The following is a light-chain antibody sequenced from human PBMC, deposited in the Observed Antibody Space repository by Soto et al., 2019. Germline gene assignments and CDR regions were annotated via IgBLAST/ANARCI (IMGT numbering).Light chain of an antibody. Sequence: QSVLTQPASVSGSPGQSITISCTGTSSDVGGYNYVSWYQQHPGKAPKLMIYEVSNRPSGVSNRFSGSKSGNTASLTISGLQAEDEADYYCSSYRSGSPVFGGGTKLTVL. V-gene: IGLV2-14*01. J-gene: IGLJ3*02. CDR2: EVS. CDR3: SSYRSGSPV. CDR1: SSDVGGYNY.